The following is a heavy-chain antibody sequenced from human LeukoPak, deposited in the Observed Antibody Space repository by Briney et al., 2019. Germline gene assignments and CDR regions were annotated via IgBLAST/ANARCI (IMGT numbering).Heavy chain of an antibody. CDR3: ARISDTVTTPFDY. D-gene: IGHD4-17*01. V-gene: IGHV3-48*01. J-gene: IGHJ4*02. CDR2: ISSSSSTI. Sequence: GGSLRLSCAASGFSFSRYSMTWVRQAPGKGLEWLSYISSSSSTIYYADSVKGRFTISRDNAKNSLYLQMNSLRAEDTAVYYCARISDTVTTPFDYWGQGTLVTVSS. CDR1: GFSFSRYS.